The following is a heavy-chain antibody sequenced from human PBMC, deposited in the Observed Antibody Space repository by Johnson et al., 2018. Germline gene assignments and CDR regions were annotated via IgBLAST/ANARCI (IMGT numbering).Heavy chain of an antibody. CDR3: ARGYFGATQAFDI. CDR2: IIPIFGTA. D-gene: IGHD1-26*01. CDR1: GGTFGSYA. V-gene: IGHV1-69*05. Sequence: QVQLVQSGAEVKKPGSSVKVSCKASGGTFGSYAISWVRQAPGQGLEWMGGIIPIFGTANYAQKFQGRVPMTRNTSISTAYMELSSLRSEDTAVYYCARGYFGATQAFDIWGQGTMVTVSS. J-gene: IGHJ3*02.